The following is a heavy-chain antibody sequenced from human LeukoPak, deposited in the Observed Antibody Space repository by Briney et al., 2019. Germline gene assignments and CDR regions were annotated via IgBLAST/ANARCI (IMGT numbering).Heavy chain of an antibody. CDR1: GGSISSGGYY. V-gene: IGHV4-31*03. J-gene: IGHJ3*02. CDR3: ARERSPYYYDSSGYAFDI. Sequence: SQTLSLTCTVSGGSISSGGYYWSWIRQHPGTGLEWIGYIYYSGSTYYNPSLKSRVTISVDTSKNQFSLKLSSVTAADTAVYYCARERSPYYYDSSGYAFDIWGQGTMVTVSS. CDR2: IYYSGST. D-gene: IGHD3-22*01.